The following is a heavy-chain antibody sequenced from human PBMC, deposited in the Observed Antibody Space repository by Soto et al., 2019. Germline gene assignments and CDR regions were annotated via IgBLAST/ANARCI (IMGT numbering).Heavy chain of an antibody. CDR1: GFTFSSYA. Sequence: PGGSLRLSCAASGFTFSSYAMSWVRQAPGKGLEWVSAISGSGGSTYYADSVKGRFTISRDNSKNTLYLQMNSLRSEDTVVYYCAKDCISTSCYGSSDFDYWGQGT. CDR2: ISGSGGST. D-gene: IGHD2-2*01. V-gene: IGHV3-23*01. J-gene: IGHJ4*02. CDR3: AKDCISTSCYGSSDFDY.